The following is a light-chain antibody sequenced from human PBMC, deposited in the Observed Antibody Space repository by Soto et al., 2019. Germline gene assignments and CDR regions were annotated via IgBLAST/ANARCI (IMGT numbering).Light chain of an antibody. CDR3: QQYNNWPPYT. V-gene: IGKV3-15*01. Sequence: EIVKTQSPATLSVSPGERATLSCRASQCVSSNLAWYQQKPGQAPRLLIYGASTRATGIPARFSGSGSGTEFTLTISSLQSEDFAVYYCQQYNNWPPYTFGQGTKLEIK. CDR2: GAS. CDR1: QCVSSN. J-gene: IGKJ2*01.